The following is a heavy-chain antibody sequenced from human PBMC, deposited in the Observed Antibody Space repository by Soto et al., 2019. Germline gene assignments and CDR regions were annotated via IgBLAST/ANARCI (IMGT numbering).Heavy chain of an antibody. Sequence: VQLVESGGGVVQPGRSLRLSCAASGFTFSSYGMHWVRQAPGKGLEWVAVISYDGSNKYYADSVKGRFTISRDNSKNTLYLQMNSLRAEDTAVYYCARGPLLIAAAGTTPGAFDIWGQGTMVTVSS. D-gene: IGHD6-13*01. CDR3: ARGPLLIAAAGTTPGAFDI. CDR2: ISYDGSNK. J-gene: IGHJ3*02. V-gene: IGHV3-30*03. CDR1: GFTFSSYG.